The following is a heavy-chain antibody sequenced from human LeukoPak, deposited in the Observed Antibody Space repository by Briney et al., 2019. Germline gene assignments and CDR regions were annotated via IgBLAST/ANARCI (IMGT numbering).Heavy chain of an antibody. Sequence: SETLSLTCAVSDDSFSSYYWTWIRQPPGKGLEWIGYISYIGTTNYNPSLKSRVTISIDTSKNQFSLKLSSVTAADTAVYYCARDLVTVTKGFDIWGQGTMVSVSS. D-gene: IGHD4-17*01. CDR2: ISYIGTT. V-gene: IGHV4-59*01. J-gene: IGHJ3*02. CDR1: DDSFSSYY. CDR3: ARDLVTVTKGFDI.